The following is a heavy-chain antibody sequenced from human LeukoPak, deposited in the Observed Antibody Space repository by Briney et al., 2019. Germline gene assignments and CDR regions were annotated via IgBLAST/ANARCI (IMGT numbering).Heavy chain of an antibody. CDR2: IKQDGREK. CDR3: ARGGGLVV. V-gene: IGHV3-7*03. Sequence: PGGSLRLSCAASGFTFSNYWMSWVRQAPGKGLEWVANIKQDGREKYYVDSVKGRFTISRDNAKNSLYLQMSNLRAEDTAVYFCARGGGLVVWGQGATVTVSS. CDR1: GFTFSNYW. J-gene: IGHJ6*02. D-gene: IGHD3-16*01.